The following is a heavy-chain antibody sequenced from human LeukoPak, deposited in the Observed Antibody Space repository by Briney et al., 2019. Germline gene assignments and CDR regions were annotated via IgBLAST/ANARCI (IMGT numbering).Heavy chain of an antibody. CDR3: ARDIPIYYYDSSGYHRLFDY. CDR1: GYTFTSYG. V-gene: IGHV1-18*01. CDR2: ISAYNGNT. D-gene: IGHD3-22*01. J-gene: IGHJ4*02. Sequence: GASVNVSCKASGYTFTSYGISWVRQAPGQGLEWMGWISAYNGNTNYAQKLQGRVTMTTDTSTSTAYMELRSLRSDDTAVYYCARDIPIYYYDSSGYHRLFDYWGQGTLVTVSS.